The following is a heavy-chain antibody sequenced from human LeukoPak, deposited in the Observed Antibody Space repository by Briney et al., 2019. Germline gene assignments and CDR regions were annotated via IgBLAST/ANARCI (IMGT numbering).Heavy chain of an antibody. V-gene: IGHV3-21*01. CDR1: GFTFSSYG. D-gene: IGHD1-1*01. Sequence: GGSLRLSCAASGFTFSSYGMHWVRQAPGKGLEWVSSITSSSSSIYYADSVKGRFTISRDNAKNSLYLQTNSLRAEDTAVYYCANTKQFEYWGQGTLVTVSS. CDR2: ITSSSSSI. J-gene: IGHJ4*02. CDR3: ANTKQFEY.